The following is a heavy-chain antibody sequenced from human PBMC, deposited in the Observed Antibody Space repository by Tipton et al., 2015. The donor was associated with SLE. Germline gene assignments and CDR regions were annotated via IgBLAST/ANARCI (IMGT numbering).Heavy chain of an antibody. V-gene: IGHV4-59*11. CDR3: ARGLRGEGWFDP. J-gene: IGHJ5*02. CDR1: GDSLSGQY. D-gene: IGHD3-16*01. CDR2: IYYSGSSYSGNT. Sequence: TLSLTCSVYGDSLSGQYWSWIRQPPGRGLEWIGFIYYSGSSYSGNTKYNPSLKSRVTFSLDTSKNQFSLTLTSVTAADTAVYYCARGLRGEGWFDPWGQGTLVTVSS.